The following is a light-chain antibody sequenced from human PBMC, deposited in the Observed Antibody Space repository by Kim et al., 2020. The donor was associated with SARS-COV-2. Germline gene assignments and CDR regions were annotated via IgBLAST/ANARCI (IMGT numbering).Light chain of an antibody. CDR3: NSRASRGNVV. Sequence: SSELTQDPAVSVALGQTVRITCQGDSLRSYYASWYQQKPGQAPVLVIYGKNNRPSGIPDRFSGSSSGNTASLTITGAQAEDEADYYCNSRASRGNVVFGG. CDR1: SLRSYY. J-gene: IGLJ2*01. V-gene: IGLV3-19*01. CDR2: GKN.